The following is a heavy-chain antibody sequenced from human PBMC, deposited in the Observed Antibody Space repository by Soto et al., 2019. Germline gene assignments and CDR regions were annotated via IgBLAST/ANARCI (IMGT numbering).Heavy chain of an antibody. CDR3: ARDRYCSGGSCPEGASDNWFDP. J-gene: IGHJ5*02. Sequence: GGSLRLSCAASGFTFSSYGMHWVRQAPGKGLEWVAVIWYDGSNKYYADSVKGRFTISRDNSKNTLYLQMNSLRAEDTAVYYCARDRYCSGGSCPEGASDNWFDPWGQGTLVTVSS. CDR2: IWYDGSNK. CDR1: GFTFSSYG. D-gene: IGHD2-15*01. V-gene: IGHV3-33*01.